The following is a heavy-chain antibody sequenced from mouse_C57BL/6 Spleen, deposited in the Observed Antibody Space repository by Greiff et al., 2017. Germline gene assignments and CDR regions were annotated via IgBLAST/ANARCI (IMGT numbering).Heavy chain of an antibody. V-gene: IGHV2-9-1*01. CDR1: GFSLTSSA. CDR2: IWTGGGT. J-gene: IGHJ4*01. Sequence: VQLQESGPGLVAPSQSLSITCTVSGFSLTSSAISWVRQPPGKGLEWLGVIWTGGGTNYNSALKSRLSISKDNSKSQVFLKMNSLQTDDTARYYCARNGGNGNYKAMDYWGQGTSVTVAS. D-gene: IGHD2-1*01. CDR3: ARNGGNGNYKAMDY.